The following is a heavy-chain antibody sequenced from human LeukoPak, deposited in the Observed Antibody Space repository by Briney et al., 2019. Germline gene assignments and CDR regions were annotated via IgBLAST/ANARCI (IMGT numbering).Heavy chain of an antibody. Sequence: GGSLRLSCAASGLSVSSNHMNWVRQAPGKGLEWVSILYSGGKTYYADSVKGRFTISRDNSKNTLYLQMNSLRAEDTAVYYCARTISYYFYYWGQGTLVTVSS. D-gene: IGHD3-10*01. CDR1: GLSVSSNH. CDR2: LYSGGKT. J-gene: IGHJ4*02. V-gene: IGHV3-66*01. CDR3: ARTISYYFYY.